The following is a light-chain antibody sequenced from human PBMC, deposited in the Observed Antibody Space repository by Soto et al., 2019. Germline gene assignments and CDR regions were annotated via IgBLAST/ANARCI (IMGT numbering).Light chain of an antibody. CDR1: QSISSN. J-gene: IGKJ1*01. CDR3: QQYFDWPPWT. CDR2: DIS. Sequence: VVMTQSPATLSVSPGERATLSCRASQSISSNLAWYQQKPGQAPRLLIYDISARATGIPGRFSGSGSGTEFTLTISSLQSEDSAVYYCQQYFDWPPWTFGQGTKVEI. V-gene: IGKV3-15*01.